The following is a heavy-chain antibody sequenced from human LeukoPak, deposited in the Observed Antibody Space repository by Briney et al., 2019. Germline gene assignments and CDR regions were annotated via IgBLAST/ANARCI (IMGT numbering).Heavy chain of an antibody. D-gene: IGHD7-27*01. CDR2: IYTSGST. Sequence: SETLSLTCTVSGGPISSGSYSWSWIRQPAGKGLEWIGRIYTSGSTNYNPSLQSRVTISVDTSKKQFSLKLSSVTAADTAVYYCARTGEEGIDYWGQGTLVTVSS. V-gene: IGHV4-61*02. CDR1: GGPISSGSYS. CDR3: ARTGEEGIDY. J-gene: IGHJ4*02.